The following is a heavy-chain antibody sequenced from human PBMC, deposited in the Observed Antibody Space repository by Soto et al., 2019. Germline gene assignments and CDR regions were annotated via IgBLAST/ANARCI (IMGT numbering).Heavy chain of an antibody. CDR3: ARSQGSSTSLEIYYYYYYGMDV. D-gene: IGHD2-2*01. CDR2: IIPISGTA. CDR1: GGTFSSYA. J-gene: IGHJ6*02. V-gene: IGHV1-69*01. Sequence: QVQLVQSGAEVKKPGSSVKVSCKASGGTFSSYAISWVRQAPGQGLEGMGGIIPISGTANYAQKFQGRVTITADESTSTAYMELSSLRSEDTAVYYCARSQGSSTSLEIYYYYYYGMDVWGQGTRVTVSS.